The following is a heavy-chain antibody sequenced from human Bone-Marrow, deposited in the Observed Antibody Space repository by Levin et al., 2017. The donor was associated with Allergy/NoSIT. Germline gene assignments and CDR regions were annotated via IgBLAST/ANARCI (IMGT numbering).Heavy chain of an antibody. D-gene: IGHD3-16*02. CDR2: ISYDGNNK. V-gene: IGHV3-30*18. J-gene: IGHJ3*02. CDR3: AKVYYDYVWGTYRGALDALHM. Sequence: QPGGSLRLSCAASGFSFSLFGMHWVRQAPGKGLEWVALISYDGNNKYYADSVKGRFTISRDNSKNTLFLQMDSLRAEDTAVYSCAKVYYDYVWGTYRGALDALHMWGLGTMVTVSS. CDR1: GFSFSLFG.